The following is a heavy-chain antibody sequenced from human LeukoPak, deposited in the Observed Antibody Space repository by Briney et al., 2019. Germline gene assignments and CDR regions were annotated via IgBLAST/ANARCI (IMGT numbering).Heavy chain of an antibody. CDR1: GFTFSSYS. V-gene: IGHV3-21*01. J-gene: IGHJ4*02. CDR2: ISSSSSYI. D-gene: IGHD6-19*01. Sequence: GGSLRLSCAASGFTFSSYSMNWVRQAPGKGLEWVSSISSSSSYIYYADSVKGRFTISRDNAKNSLYLQMNSLRAEDTAVYYCARDLAVADFLDYWGQGTLVTVSS. CDR3: ARDLAVADFLDY.